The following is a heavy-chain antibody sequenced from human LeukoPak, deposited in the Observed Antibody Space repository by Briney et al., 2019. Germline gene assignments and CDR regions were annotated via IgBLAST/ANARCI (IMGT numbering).Heavy chain of an antibody. CDR3: ARSEGYAFDP. CDR1: GGSFSNGDYY. D-gene: IGHD2-15*01. CDR2: IYYSGST. Sequence: SQTLSLTCIVFGGSFSNGDYYWSWIRQPPGKGLEWIGYIYYSGSTFYNPSLKSRLTISLDTSKSQFSLKLSSVTAADTAVYYCARSEGYAFDPWGQGTLVTVSS. J-gene: IGHJ5*02. V-gene: IGHV4-30-4*01.